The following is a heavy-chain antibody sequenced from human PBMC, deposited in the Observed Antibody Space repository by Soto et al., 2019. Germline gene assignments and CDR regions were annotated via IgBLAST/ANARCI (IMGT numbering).Heavy chain of an antibody. J-gene: IGHJ4*02. Sequence: PSETLSLTCTVSGGSISSYYWSWIRQPPGKGLEWIGYIYYSGSTNYNPSLKSRVTISVDTSKNQFSLKLSSVTAADTAVYYCARHPYDYGDYGIDYWGQGTLVAVSS. CDR1: GGSISSYY. D-gene: IGHD4-17*01. V-gene: IGHV4-59*08. CDR3: ARHPYDYGDYGIDY. CDR2: IYYSGST.